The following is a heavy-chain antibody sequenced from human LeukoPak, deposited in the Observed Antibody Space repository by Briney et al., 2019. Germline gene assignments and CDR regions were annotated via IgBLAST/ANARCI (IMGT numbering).Heavy chain of an antibody. CDR1: NGSITSGDYY. V-gene: IGHV4-30-4*01. CDR3: ARAYYFGSGSCYWFDP. CDR2: IYYSGST. J-gene: IGHJ5*02. D-gene: IGHD3-10*01. Sequence: SETLSLTCTVSNGSITSGDYYWSWIRQPPGKGLEWIGYIYYSGSTFYNPSLKSRVTISVDTSKNQFSLKLSSVTAADTAVYYCARAYYFGSGSCYWFDPWGQGTLVTVSS.